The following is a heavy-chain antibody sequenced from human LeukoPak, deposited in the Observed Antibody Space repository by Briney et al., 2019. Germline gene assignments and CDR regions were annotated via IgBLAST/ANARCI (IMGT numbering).Heavy chain of an antibody. CDR1: GGSISGGGYY. CDR2: FYYSGST. D-gene: IGHD5-12*01. V-gene: IGHV4-31*03. CDR3: ARLRSGYDAFDY. Sequence: SETLSLTCTVSGGSISGGGYYWSWIRQHPGKGLEWIGYFYYSGSTYYNPSLKSRVTISGDTSKNQFSLKLSSVTAADTAVYYCARLRSGYDAFDYWGQGTLVTVSS. J-gene: IGHJ4*02.